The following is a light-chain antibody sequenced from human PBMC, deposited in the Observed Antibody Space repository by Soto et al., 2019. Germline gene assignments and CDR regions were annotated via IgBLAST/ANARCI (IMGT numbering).Light chain of an antibody. J-gene: IGLJ2*01. CDR2: EVN. CDR3: CSYAGDGSYVI. Sequence: QSALTQPASVSGSPGQSITISCTGTSSDVGNYNLVSWYQQHPGKAPKFMIYEVNKRPSGVSNRFSGSKSGNTASLTISGLQAEDEADYDCCSYAGDGSYVIFGGGTKLTVL. V-gene: IGLV2-23*02. CDR1: SSDVGNYNL.